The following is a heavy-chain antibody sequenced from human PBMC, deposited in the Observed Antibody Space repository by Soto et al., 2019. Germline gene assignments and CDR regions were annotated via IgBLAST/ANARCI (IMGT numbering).Heavy chain of an antibody. D-gene: IGHD3-9*01. CDR2: IYCGDDK. J-gene: IGHJ4*02. V-gene: IGHV2-5*02. CDR3: AHIEGILTGYYLDY. Sequence: SGPTLVKPTQTLTLTCTFSGFSLSTSGVGVGWIRQPPGKALEWLALIYCGDDKRYSQALKSRVTITKDSSKNQVVLKMTNMNPVDTATYYCAHIEGILTGYYLDYWGQGTLVTVSS. CDR1: GFSLSTSGVG.